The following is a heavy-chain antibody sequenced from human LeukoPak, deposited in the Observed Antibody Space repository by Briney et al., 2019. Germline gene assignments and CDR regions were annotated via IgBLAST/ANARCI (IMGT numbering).Heavy chain of an antibody. D-gene: IGHD5-24*01. CDR3: ASPLCRDGYNCPLDY. Sequence: SVKVSCKASGGTFSSYAISWVRQAPGQGLEWMGGIITIFGAANYAQKFQGRVTITADESTSTACMELSSLRSEDTAVYYCASPLCRDGYNCPLDYWGQGTLVTVSS. CDR1: GGTFSSYA. CDR2: IITIFGAA. V-gene: IGHV1-69*13. J-gene: IGHJ4*02.